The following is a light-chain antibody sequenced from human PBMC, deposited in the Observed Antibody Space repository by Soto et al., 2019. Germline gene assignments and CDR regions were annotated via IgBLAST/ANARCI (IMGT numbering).Light chain of an antibody. CDR2: GAS. CDR3: QQYGSSPGT. V-gene: IGKV3-20*01. CDR1: QSVTSNY. Sequence: EIVLTQSPGTLSLSPGERATLSCRASQSVTSNYLAWYQQKPGQAPRLLLFGASIRDTGIPDRFSGSGSGTDFTLIIRRLESEDFAVYYCQQYGSSPGTFGQGTKVEIK. J-gene: IGKJ1*01.